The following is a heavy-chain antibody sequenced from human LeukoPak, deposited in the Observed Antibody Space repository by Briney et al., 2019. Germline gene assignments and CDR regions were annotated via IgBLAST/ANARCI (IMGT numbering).Heavy chain of an antibody. CDR2: ISGSGGST. CDR1: GLTFRNYA. J-gene: IGHJ4*02. V-gene: IGHV3-23*01. Sequence: GGSLRLSCAASGLTFRNYAMSWVRQAPGKGLEWVSAISGSGGSTYYADSVKGRFTISRDNSKNTLYLQMNSLRAEDTAVYYCAKSVGSSGWYWFDYWGQGTLVTVSS. D-gene: IGHD6-19*01. CDR3: AKSVGSSGWYWFDY.